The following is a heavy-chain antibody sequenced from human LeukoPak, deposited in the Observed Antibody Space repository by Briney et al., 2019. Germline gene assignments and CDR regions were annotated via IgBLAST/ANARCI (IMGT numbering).Heavy chain of an antibody. Sequence: PGGSLRLSCAASGFTFSYNWMTWVRQAPGKGLEWVANIKNDGAVKNYVDSVKGRFTISRDNAKNSLYLQMNSLRAEDTAVYYCAKDSYSKGDFWGQGVLVTVSS. V-gene: IGHV3-7*01. CDR2: IKNDGAVK. D-gene: IGHD6-13*01. J-gene: IGHJ4*02. CDR3: AKDSYSKGDF. CDR1: GFTFSYNW.